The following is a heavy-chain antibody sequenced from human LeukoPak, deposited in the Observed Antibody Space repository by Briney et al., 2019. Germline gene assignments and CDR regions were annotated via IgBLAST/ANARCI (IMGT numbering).Heavy chain of an antibody. CDR3: ARHRSPIPYDYVWGSYRNRSYYFDY. Sequence: PGESLKISCKGSGYSFTSYWIGWVRQMPGKGLEWMGIIYPGDSDTRYSPSFQGQVTISADKSISTAYLQWSSLKASDTAMYYCARHRSPIPYDYVWGSYRNRSYYFDYWGQGTLVTVSS. V-gene: IGHV5-51*01. CDR1: GYSFTSYW. D-gene: IGHD3-16*02. CDR2: IYPGDSDT. J-gene: IGHJ4*02.